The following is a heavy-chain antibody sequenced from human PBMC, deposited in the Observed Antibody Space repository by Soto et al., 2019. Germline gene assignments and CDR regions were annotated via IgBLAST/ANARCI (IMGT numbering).Heavy chain of an antibody. J-gene: IGHJ6*02. CDR3: AGGGVTGTALHYYYYYGMDV. V-gene: IGHV4-34*01. D-gene: IGHD1-20*01. CDR2: INHSGST. CDR1: GGSFSGYY. Sequence: SETLSLTCAVYGGSFSGYYWSWIRQPPGKGLEWIGEINHSGSTNYNPSLKSRVTISVDTSKNQFSLKLSSVTAADTAVYYCAGGGVTGTALHYYYYYGMDVWGQGTTVTVSS.